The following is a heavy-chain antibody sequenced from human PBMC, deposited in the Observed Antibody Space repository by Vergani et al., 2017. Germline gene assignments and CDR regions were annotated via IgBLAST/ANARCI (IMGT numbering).Heavy chain of an antibody. Sequence: QVQLYESGPGLVRPSQTLSLTCTVSGVSVSNSVYYWNWIRQPAGKGLEWIGRIYASGKTILKPSLQSRGTMSLDTSNNQLSLELSSVTAADTALYYCARSRDGYTPLDLWGPGSLVTVSS. CDR3: ARSRDGYTPLDL. J-gene: IGHJ5*02. D-gene: IGHD5-24*01. CDR2: IYASGKT. V-gene: IGHV4-61*02. CDR1: GVSVSNSVYY.